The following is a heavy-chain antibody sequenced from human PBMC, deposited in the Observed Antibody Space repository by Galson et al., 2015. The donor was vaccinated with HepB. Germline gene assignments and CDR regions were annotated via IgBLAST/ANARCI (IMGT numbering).Heavy chain of an antibody. V-gene: IGHV1-3*01. D-gene: IGHD1-1*01. CDR2: INGGDGNT. CDR3: AISGKWYNAAFDY. J-gene: IGHJ4*02. Sequence: SVKVSCKASGYAFTSYAIHWVRQAPGQRPEWMGWINGGDGNTKYSHKFQGGVTFTRDTSARTAYMELSRLRSEDTAVYYCAISGKWYNAAFDYWGQGTLVTVSS. CDR1: GYAFTSYA.